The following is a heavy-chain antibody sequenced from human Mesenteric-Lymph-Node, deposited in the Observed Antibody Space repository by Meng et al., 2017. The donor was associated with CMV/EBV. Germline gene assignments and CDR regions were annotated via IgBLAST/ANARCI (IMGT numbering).Heavy chain of an antibody. D-gene: IGHD6-13*01. CDR3: ARDLNSWYSYYYYGLDV. V-gene: IGHV4-38-2*02. J-gene: IGHJ6*02. Sequence: ESLKISCTVSGYFISSGYYWGWIRQPPGKGLEWIGSMYHSGDTYYNPSLKSRVTMSVDTSKNQFSLRLSSVTAADTAIYYCARDLNSWYSYYYYGLDVWGQGTTVTVSS. CDR2: MYHSGDT. CDR1: GYFISSGYY.